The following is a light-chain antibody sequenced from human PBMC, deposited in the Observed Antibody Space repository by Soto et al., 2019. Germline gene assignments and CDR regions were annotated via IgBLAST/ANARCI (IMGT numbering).Light chain of an antibody. J-gene: IGLJ1*01. CDR2: ENN. CDR3: QSYESSLSGYV. Sequence: QSVLTQPPSVSEAPGQRVTISCTGSSSNIGAGYEAHWYQQVPGTAPKLLIYENNNRPSGVPDRFSGSKSGTSASLAITGPQAEDEAEYYCQSYESSLSGYVFGTGTKLTVL. V-gene: IGLV1-40*01. CDR1: SSNIGAGYE.